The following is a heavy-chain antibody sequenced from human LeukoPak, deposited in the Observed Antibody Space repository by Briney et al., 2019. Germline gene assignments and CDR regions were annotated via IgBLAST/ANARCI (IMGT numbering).Heavy chain of an antibody. V-gene: IGHV3-21*01. D-gene: IGHD3-22*01. CDR3: ARDRDYYDSSGLLI. Sequence: GGSLRLSCAASGFTFSSYSMNWVRQAPGKGLEWVSSISSSSSYIYYADSVKGRFTISRDNAKNSLYLQMNSLRAEDTAVYYCARDRDYYDSSGLLIWGQGTMVTVSP. CDR1: GFTFSSYS. J-gene: IGHJ3*02. CDR2: ISSSSSYI.